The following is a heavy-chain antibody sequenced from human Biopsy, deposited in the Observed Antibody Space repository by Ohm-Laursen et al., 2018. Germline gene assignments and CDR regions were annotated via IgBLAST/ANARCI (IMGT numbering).Heavy chain of an antibody. D-gene: IGHD2-15*01. CDR2: INPRIGST. CDR1: GFTFPTHY. J-gene: IGHJ6*02. CDR3: ARELVVELSFFYGMDA. Sequence: GVSVYLSCNVSGFTFPTHYMHCVRQAPGGGLGWMAMINPRIGSTFYAQKFQDRVPMTRDTSTSTVYMELSSLRSEDTAVYFCARELVVELSFFYGMDAWGQGTTVTVSS. V-gene: IGHV1-46*01.